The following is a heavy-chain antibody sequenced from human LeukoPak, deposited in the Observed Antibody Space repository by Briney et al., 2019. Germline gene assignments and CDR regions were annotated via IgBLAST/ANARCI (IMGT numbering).Heavy chain of an antibody. CDR3: ARGGSYGYPGDF. CDR2: ISAYNGKT. CDR1: GYRFMSYA. V-gene: IGHV1-18*01. J-gene: IGHJ4*01. Sequence: ASVKVSCKASGYRFMSYAINWVRQAPGQGLECMGWISAYNGKTHYAQKFQGRVIMTRDTSTDTAYMELRSLTSDDTAVYFCARGGSYGYPGDFWGHGTLVTV. D-gene: IGHD3-16*01.